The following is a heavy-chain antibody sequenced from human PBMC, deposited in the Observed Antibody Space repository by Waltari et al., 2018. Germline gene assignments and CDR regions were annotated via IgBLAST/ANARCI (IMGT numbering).Heavy chain of an antibody. CDR1: GYTFTGYY. Sequence: QAQLVQSGAEVKKAGASVKVSCKASGYTFTGYYMHWVRQAPGQGLEWMGWINPNSVATTYAQKFQGWVTMTRDTSITTVYLEVRRLKSDDTAVYYCARGGSSNWSATLDYWGQGTLVTVSS. D-gene: IGHD6-13*01. V-gene: IGHV1-2*04. CDR3: ARGGSSNWSATLDY. J-gene: IGHJ4*02. CDR2: INPNSVAT.